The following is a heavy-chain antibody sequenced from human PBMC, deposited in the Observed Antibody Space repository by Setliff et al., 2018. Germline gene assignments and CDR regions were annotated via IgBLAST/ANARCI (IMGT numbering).Heavy chain of an antibody. CDR1: GASVRSHY. D-gene: IGHD4-4*01. CDR3: ARDGVSYSNSLPRYYYHYMDV. CDR2: IFYSGDT. Sequence: SETLSLTCTVSGASVRSHYWSWIRQPPGKGLEWIGFIFYSGDTKSNPSLKSRVTMSLDTSKNQFSLKLSSVNSADTAVYYCARDGVSYSNSLPRYYYHYMDVWGKGTTVTVSS. V-gene: IGHV4-59*02. J-gene: IGHJ6*03.